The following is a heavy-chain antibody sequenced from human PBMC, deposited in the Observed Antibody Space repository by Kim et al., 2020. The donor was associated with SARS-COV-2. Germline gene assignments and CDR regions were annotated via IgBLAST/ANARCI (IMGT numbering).Heavy chain of an antibody. Sequence: GESLRLSCAASGFTFSDYYMSRIRQAPGKGLEWVSYISSSGSTIYYADSVKGRFTISRDNAKNSLYLQMNSLRAEDTAVYYCARDPRPGYSYGYYYYYGMDVWGQGTTVTVSS. CDR3: ARDPRPGYSYGYYYYYGMDV. CDR1: GFTFSDYY. D-gene: IGHD5-18*01. J-gene: IGHJ6*02. CDR2: ISSSGSTI. V-gene: IGHV3-11*01.